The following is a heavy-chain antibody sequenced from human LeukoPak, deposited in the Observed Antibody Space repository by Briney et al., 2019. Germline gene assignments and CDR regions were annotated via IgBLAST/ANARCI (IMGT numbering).Heavy chain of an antibody. CDR1: GYSISSGYY. J-gene: IGHJ6*03. D-gene: IGHD3-22*01. V-gene: IGHV4-38-2*02. CDR3: ARGSSLLSDKYYYDSSGYATGYMDV. CDR2: IYHSGST. Sequence: SETLSLTCTVSGYSISSGYYWGWIRQPPGKGLEWIGSIYHSGSTYYNPSLKSRVTISLDTSKNQFSLKLSSVSAADTAVYYCARGSSLLSDKYYYDSSGYATGYMDVWGKGTTVTVSS.